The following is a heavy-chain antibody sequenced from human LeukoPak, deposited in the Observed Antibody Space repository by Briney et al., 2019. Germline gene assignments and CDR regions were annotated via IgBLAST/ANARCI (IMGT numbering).Heavy chain of an antibody. CDR2: IYYSGST. J-gene: IGHJ4*02. D-gene: IGHD4-23*01. Sequence: PSETLSLTCTVSGSSISSSSYYWGWMRQPPGNGLEWIGSIYYSGSTYYNPSLKSRVTISVGTSKNQFSLKLSSVTAADTAVYYCARYTVVTPTVSDYWGQGTLVTVSS. CDR3: ARYTVVTPTVSDY. V-gene: IGHV4-39*01. CDR1: GSSISSSSYY.